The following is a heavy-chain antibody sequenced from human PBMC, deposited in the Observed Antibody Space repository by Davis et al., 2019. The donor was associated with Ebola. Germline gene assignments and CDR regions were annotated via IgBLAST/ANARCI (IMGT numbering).Heavy chain of an antibody. J-gene: IGHJ4*02. CDR3: ARVQNWNYWALASLYYFDY. CDR1: GYTFTSYD. D-gene: IGHD1-7*01. V-gene: IGHV1-8*01. CDR2: MNPNSGNT. Sequence: ASVKVSCKASGYTFTSYDINWVRQATGQGLEWMGWMNPNSGNTGYAQKFQGRVTMTRNTSISTAYMELSSLRSEDTAVYYCARVQNWNYWALASLYYFDYWGQGTLVTVSS.